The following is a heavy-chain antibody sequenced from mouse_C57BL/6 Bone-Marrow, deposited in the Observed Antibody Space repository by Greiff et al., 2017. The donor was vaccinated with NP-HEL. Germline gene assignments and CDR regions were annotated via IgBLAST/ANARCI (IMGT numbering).Heavy chain of an antibody. V-gene: IGHV1-69*01. CDR3: ERDTTVVARGLDY. CDR2: IDPSDSYT. J-gene: IGHJ2*01. D-gene: IGHD1-1*01. CDR1: GYTFTSYW. Sequence: QVQLQQPGAELVMPGASVKLSCKASGYTFTSYWMHWVKQRPGQGLEWIGEIDPSDSYTNYNQKFKGKSTLTVDKSSSTAYMQLSSLTSEDSAVYYCERDTTVVARGLDYWGQGTTLTVSS.